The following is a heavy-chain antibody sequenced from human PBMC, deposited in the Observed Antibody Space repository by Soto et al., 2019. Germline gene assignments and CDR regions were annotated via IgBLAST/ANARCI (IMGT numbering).Heavy chain of an antibody. CDR2: IYYSGST. D-gene: IGHD5-18*01. J-gene: IGHJ5*02. V-gene: IGHV4-59*08. CDR3: ARLNSGGYSRTFDP. CDR1: GGSISSYY. Sequence: QVQLQESGPGLVKPSETLSLTCTVSGGSISSYYWSWIRQPPGKGLEWIGYIYYSGSTNYNPSLKSRVTISVDTSKNQFPLKLSSVTAADTAVYYCARLNSGGYSRTFDPWGQGTLVTVSS.